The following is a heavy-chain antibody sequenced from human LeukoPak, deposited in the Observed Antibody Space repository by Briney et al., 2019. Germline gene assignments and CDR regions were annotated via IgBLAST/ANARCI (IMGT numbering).Heavy chain of an antibody. CDR1: GFTFSSYA. CDR2: ISYDGSNK. Sequence: GGSLRLSCAASGFTFSSYAMHWVRQAPGKGLEWVAVISYDGSNKYYADSVKGRFTISRDNSKNTLYLQMNSLRAEDTAVYYCANWGIVVVPVAIYGYWGQGTLVTVSS. D-gene: IGHD2-2*01. V-gene: IGHV3-30-3*01. J-gene: IGHJ4*02. CDR3: ANWGIVVVPVAIYGY.